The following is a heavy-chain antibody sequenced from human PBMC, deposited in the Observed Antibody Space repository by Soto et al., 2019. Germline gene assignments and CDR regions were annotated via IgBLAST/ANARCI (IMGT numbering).Heavy chain of an antibody. CDR1: GFTFNSYG. CDR3: AKSRTYYDFWSGYFDY. CDR2: VSYDGSNK. D-gene: IGHD3-3*01. V-gene: IGHV3-30*18. J-gene: IGHJ4*02. Sequence: GGSLRLSCGASGFTFNSYGMHWVRQAPGKGLEWVAVVSYDGSNKYYADSVKGRFTISRDNSKNTLYLQMNSLRTEDTAVYYCAKSRTYYDFWSGYFDYWGQGTPVTVSS.